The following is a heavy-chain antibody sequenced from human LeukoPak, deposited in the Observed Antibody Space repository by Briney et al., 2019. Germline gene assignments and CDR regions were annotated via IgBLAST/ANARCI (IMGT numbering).Heavy chain of an antibody. Sequence: SVKVSCKASGGTFSSYAISWVRQAPGQGLEWMGGIIPTFGTANYAQKFQGRVTITTDESTSTAYMELSSLRSEDTAVYYCARGGSEYYYYYMDVWGKGTTVTVSS. CDR2: IIPTFGTA. CDR3: ARGGSEYYYYYMDV. J-gene: IGHJ6*03. V-gene: IGHV1-69*05. CDR1: GGTFSSYA. D-gene: IGHD2-15*01.